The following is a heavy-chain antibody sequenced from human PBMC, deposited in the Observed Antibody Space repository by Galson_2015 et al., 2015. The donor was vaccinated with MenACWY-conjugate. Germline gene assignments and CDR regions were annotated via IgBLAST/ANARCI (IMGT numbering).Heavy chain of an antibody. Sequence: SLRLCCAASGFDGSTMYMGWVRQAPGKGLEWVAIVYNDGVPAHVESVKGRFTISRDSSRNTLHLQMNNLRAEDTAVYYCAGGWWDLDYWGQGSLVTVSS. V-gene: IGHV3-53*01. CDR3: AGGWWDLDY. CDR1: GFDGSTMY. J-gene: IGHJ4*02. D-gene: IGHD2-15*01. CDR2: VYNDGVP.